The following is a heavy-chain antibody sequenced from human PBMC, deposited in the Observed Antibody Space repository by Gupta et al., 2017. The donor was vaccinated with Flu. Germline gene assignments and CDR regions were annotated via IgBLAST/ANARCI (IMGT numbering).Heavy chain of an antibody. CDR3: AKRDQVHFED. D-gene: IGHD1-1*01. V-gene: IGHV3-23*04. CDR1: GFAFSDYA. Sequence: EVHLVESGGGSAQPGGSLSLSCAASGFAFSDYAMHWVRQPPGKGLEWVSGISASGGSTSSADSVKGRFTISRDNSENTLYLQMESLRVEDTALYYCAKRDQVHFEDWGQGTLVTVSS. CDR2: ISASGGST. J-gene: IGHJ4*02.